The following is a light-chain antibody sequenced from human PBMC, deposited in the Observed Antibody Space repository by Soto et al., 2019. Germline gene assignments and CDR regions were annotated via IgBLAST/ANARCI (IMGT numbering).Light chain of an antibody. CDR3: QQYNSYPPT. CDR2: SAS. CDR1: QSVSSS. V-gene: IGKV3D-15*01. Sequence: EIVMTQSPATLSVSKGERATLSCRASQSVSSSLAWYQQKPGQAPRLLIYSASTRATGIPARFSGSGSGTEFTLTISSLQPEDFATYYCQQYNSYPPTFGQGTMVDIK. J-gene: IGKJ1*01.